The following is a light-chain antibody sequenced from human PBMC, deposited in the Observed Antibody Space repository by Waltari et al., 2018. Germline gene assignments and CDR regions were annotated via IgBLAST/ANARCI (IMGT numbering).Light chain of an antibody. CDR3: QQYDYWPWT. V-gene: IGKV3D-15*01. CDR1: QSVRST. CDR2: GTS. J-gene: IGKJ1*01. Sequence: IVMTQSPATLSLSPGESATLSCRASQSVRSTFAWFQQKPGKPPRLLIYGTSTRATGIPARFTGSGSVTEFSLTISSLQPEDFATYYCQQYDYWPWTFGQGTRVETK.